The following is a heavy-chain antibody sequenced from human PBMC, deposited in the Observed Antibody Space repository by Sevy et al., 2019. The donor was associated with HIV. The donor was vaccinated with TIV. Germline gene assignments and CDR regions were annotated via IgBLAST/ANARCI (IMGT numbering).Heavy chain of an antibody. V-gene: IGHV3-7*01. CDR3: ARDDGNYYFHY. J-gene: IGHJ4*02. D-gene: IGHD1-7*01. Sequence: GGSLRLSCAASGFTFSKYWMGWVRQAPGKGLEWVANIKQDAGQKYNVDSVQGRFTISRYNAKNSLYLQMNSLRAEDTAVYFCARDDGNYYFHYWGQGTLVTVSS. CDR2: IKQDAGQK. CDR1: GFTFSKYW.